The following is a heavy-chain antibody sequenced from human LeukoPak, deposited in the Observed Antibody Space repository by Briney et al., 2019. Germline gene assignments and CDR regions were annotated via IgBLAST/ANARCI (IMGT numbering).Heavy chain of an antibody. CDR1: GYSFTSYW. D-gene: IGHD2-2*01. J-gene: IGHJ6*02. CDR2: IYPGDSDT. CDR3: ARHRGAIVVVPAATSTNFYGMDV. V-gene: IGHV5-51*01. Sequence: GESLKISCKGSGYSFTSYWIGWVRQMPGKGLEWIGIIYPGDSDTRYSPSFQGQVTISADKSISTAYLQWSSLKASDTAMYYCARHRGAIVVVPAATSTNFYGMDVWGQGTTVTVSS.